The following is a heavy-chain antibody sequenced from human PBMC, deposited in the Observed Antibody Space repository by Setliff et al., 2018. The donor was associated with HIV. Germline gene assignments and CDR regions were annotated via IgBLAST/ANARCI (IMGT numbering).Heavy chain of an antibody. D-gene: IGHD3-10*01. CDR3: ARYYYGSESYYSLLDL. J-gene: IGHJ3*01. CDR2: IYYSGST. CDR1: GGSISSSNW. V-gene: IGHV4-28*06. Sequence: SQTLSLTCTVSGGSISSSNWWGWIRQSPGKGLEWIGYIYYSGSTNYNPSLMSRVTMSVDSAKNQVSLELTPVTALDTAVYYCARYYYGSESYYSLLDLWGQVTMVTVSS.